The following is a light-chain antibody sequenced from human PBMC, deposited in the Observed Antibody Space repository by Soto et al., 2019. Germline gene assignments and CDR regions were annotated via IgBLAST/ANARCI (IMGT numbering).Light chain of an antibody. V-gene: IGKV1-39*01. J-gene: IGKJ2*01. CDR2: AAS. CDR3: QQSYSTHT. CDR1: QSISSY. Sequence: DIQMTQSPSSLSASVGDRVTITCRASQSISSYLNWYQQKPRKAPKLLIYAASSLQSGVPSRFSDSGSGSDFTLTISSLQPEDFATYYCQQSYSTHTFGQGTKLEIK.